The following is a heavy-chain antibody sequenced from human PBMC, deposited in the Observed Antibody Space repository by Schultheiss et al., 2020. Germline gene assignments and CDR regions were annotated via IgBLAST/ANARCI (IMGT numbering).Heavy chain of an antibody. CDR3: ARAFWSGYYWSGMDV. D-gene: IGHD3-3*01. V-gene: IGHV4-59*01. CDR2: IYYSGST. J-gene: IGHJ6*02. Sequence: SETLSLTCTVSGGSISSYYWSWIRQPPGKGLEWIGYIYYSGSTNYNPSLKSRVTISVDTSKNQFSLKLSSVTAADTAVYYCARAFWSGYYWSGMDVWGQGTTVTVSS. CDR1: GGSISSYY.